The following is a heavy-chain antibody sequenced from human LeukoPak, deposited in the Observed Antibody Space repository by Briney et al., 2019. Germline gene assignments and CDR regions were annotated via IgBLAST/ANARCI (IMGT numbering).Heavy chain of an antibody. CDR3: ARVGPTVTIDAFDI. J-gene: IGHJ3*02. CDR1: GFTFSSYW. Sequence: LGGSLRLSCAASGFTFSSYWMHWVHQAPGKGLVWVSRINSDGSSTSYADSVKGRFTISRDNAKNTLYLQMNSLRAEDTAVYYCARVGPTVTIDAFDIWGQGTMVTVSS. V-gene: IGHV3-74*01. D-gene: IGHD4-17*01. CDR2: INSDGSST.